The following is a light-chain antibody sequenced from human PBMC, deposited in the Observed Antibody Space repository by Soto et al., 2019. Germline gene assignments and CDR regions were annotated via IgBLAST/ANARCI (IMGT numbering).Light chain of an antibody. Sequence: QPVLTQPPSVSGAPGQRVTISCTGSSSNIGAGFDVHWYQQLPGTAPKLLIYGNSNRPSGVPDRFSVSKSGTSASLAITGLQAEDEADYYCQSYDSSLSGYVFGTGTKLTVL. CDR3: QSYDSSLSGYV. CDR1: SSNIGAGFD. CDR2: GNS. V-gene: IGLV1-40*01. J-gene: IGLJ1*01.